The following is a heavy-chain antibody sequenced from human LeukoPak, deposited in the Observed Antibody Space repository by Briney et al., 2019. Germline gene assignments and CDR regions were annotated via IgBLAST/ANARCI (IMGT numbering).Heavy chain of an antibody. CDR1: GFTFSSYS. J-gene: IGHJ4*02. CDR3: ASHRYYYDSSGSPIFDY. V-gene: IGHV3-30*02. CDR2: IRYDGSNK. Sequence: GGSLRLSCAASGFTFSSYSMNWVRQAPGKGLEWVAFIRYDGSNKYYADSVKGRFTISRDNSKNTLYLQMNSLRAEDTAVYYCASHRYYYDSSGSPIFDYWGQGTLVTVSS. D-gene: IGHD3-22*01.